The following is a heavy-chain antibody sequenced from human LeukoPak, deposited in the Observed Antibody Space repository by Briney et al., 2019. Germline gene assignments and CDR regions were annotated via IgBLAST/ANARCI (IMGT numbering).Heavy chain of an antibody. CDR1: GYTFTSYD. J-gene: IGHJ6*02. D-gene: IGHD6-6*01. Sequence: ASVKVSCKASGYTFTSYDINWVRQATGQGLEWMGWMNPNSGNTGYAQKFQGRVTMTRNTSISTAYMELSSLRSDDTAVYYCARDGGYRAARSGDYYYYYGMDVWGQGTTVTVSS. V-gene: IGHV1-8*01. CDR3: ARDGGYRAARSGDYYYYYGMDV. CDR2: MNPNSGNT.